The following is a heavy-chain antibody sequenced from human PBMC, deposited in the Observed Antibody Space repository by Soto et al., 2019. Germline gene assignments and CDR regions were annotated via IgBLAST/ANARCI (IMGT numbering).Heavy chain of an antibody. Sequence: SGLRGEPTQTLTLTCTFSGFSLTTIGMGVGWIRQPPGKALDWLGIIYWDDDKRYSPSLNGRVTFIKDTSKNQVVLTMTNMDPVDTATYYCAHRNSRMFAFDIWGQGTLVTVSS. J-gene: IGHJ3*02. CDR3: AHRNSRMFAFDI. V-gene: IGHV2-5*02. CDR1: GFSLTTIGMG. CDR2: IYWDDDK. D-gene: IGHD3-10*02.